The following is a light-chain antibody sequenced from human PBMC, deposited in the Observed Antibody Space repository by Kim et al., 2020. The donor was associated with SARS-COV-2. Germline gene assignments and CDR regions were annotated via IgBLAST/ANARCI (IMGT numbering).Light chain of an antibody. V-gene: IGKV1-6*01. CDR1: DGMRNA. J-gene: IGKJ2*01. CDR3: LQAYNYPYS. Sequence: GSGGDRVGVSGRAGDGMRNAWAGFPQKPGRAPKLLIYAASTRHSGVPSRFSGSASGTEFTLTISSLQADDFATYYCLQAYNYPYSFGQGTKLEI. CDR2: AAS.